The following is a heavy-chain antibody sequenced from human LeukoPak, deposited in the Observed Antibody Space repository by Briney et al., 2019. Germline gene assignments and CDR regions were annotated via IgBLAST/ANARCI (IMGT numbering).Heavy chain of an antibody. J-gene: IGHJ4*02. Sequence: GGSLRLSCAASGFTFSSYEMNWVRQAPGKGLEWVSYISSSGSTIYYADSVKGRFTISRDNAKNSLYLQMNSLRAEDTAVYYCALGIVVATCDYWGQGTLVTVSS. D-gene: IGHD3-22*01. CDR3: ALGIVVATCDY. V-gene: IGHV3-48*03. CDR1: GFTFSSYE. CDR2: ISSSGSTI.